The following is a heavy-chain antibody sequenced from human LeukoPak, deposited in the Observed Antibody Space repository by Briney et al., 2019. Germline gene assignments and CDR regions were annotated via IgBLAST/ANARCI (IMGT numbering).Heavy chain of an antibody. V-gene: IGHV1-24*01. Sequence: SVKVSCTVSGYRLSEVSIHWVRQRPGKGLEWMGGIDPEDHESIYAQQFQGRVTMTEDTSTDTAYMEMSSLRAEDTAVYYCATGPRRYYDSRGYYYARGWFDPWGQGTLVTVSS. J-gene: IGHJ5*02. D-gene: IGHD3-22*01. CDR3: ATGPRRYYDSRGYYYARGWFDP. CDR2: IDPEDHES. CDR1: GYRLSEVS.